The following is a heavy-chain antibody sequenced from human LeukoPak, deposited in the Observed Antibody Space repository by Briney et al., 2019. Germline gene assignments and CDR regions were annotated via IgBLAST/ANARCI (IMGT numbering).Heavy chain of an antibody. CDR3: ARVSSSWYQDWYFDL. Sequence: MSSETLSLTCTVSGGSISSYYWNWIRQPAGKGLEWIGRIDTSGNTNYKPSLKSRVTMSVDTSKNQFSLKLSSVTAADTAVYYCARVSSSWYQDWYFDLWGRGTLVTVSS. CDR2: IDTSGNT. D-gene: IGHD6-13*01. CDR1: GGSISSYY. V-gene: IGHV4-4*07. J-gene: IGHJ2*01.